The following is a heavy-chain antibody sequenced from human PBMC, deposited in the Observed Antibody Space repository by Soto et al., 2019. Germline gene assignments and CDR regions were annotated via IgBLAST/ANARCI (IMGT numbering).Heavy chain of an antibody. CDR3: ARDSYRIAARHPGVFDY. D-gene: IGHD6-6*01. V-gene: IGHV3-48*01. J-gene: IGHJ4*02. CDR2: ISSSSSTI. CDR1: GFTFSSYS. Sequence: GGSLRLSCAASGFTFSSYSMNWVHQAPGKGLEWVSYISSSSSTIYYADSVKGRFTISRDNAKNSLYLQMNSLRAEDTAVYYCARDSYRIAARHPGVFDYWGQGTLVTVSS.